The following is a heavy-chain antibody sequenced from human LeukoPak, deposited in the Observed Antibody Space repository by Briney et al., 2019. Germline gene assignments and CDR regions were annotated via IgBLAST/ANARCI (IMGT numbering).Heavy chain of an antibody. CDR2: ISGSGGST. Sequence: GGSLRLSCAASGFTFSSYAMSWVRQAPGKGLEWVSAISGSGGSTYYADSVKGRFIISRDNSKNTLYLQMNSLRAEDTAVYYCARPGGDIVVVPAANEDYFDYWGQGTLVTVSS. CDR3: ARPGGDIVVVPAANEDYFDY. V-gene: IGHV3-23*01. J-gene: IGHJ4*02. D-gene: IGHD2-2*01. CDR1: GFTFSSYA.